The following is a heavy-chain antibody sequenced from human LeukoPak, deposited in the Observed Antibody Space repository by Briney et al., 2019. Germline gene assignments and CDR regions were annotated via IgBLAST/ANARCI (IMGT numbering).Heavy chain of an antibody. Sequence: SSVKVSCKASGGTFSSYTISWVRQAPGQGLEWMGRIIPILGIANYAQKFQGRVTITADKSTSTAYMELSSLRPEDTAVYYCAREVPTDYYYYYMDVWGKGTTVTVSS. V-gene: IGHV1-69*04. CDR2: IIPILGIA. CDR1: GGTFSSYT. J-gene: IGHJ6*03. CDR3: AREVPTDYYYYYMDV.